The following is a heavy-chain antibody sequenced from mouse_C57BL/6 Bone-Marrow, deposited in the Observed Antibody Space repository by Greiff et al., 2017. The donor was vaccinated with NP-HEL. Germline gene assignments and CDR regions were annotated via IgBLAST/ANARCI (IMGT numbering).Heavy chain of an antibody. D-gene: IGHD4-1*01. J-gene: IGHJ4*01. CDR1: GYTFTSYW. V-gene: IGHV1-50*01. CDR3: ANWDYYAMDY. Sequence: QVQLQQSGAELVKPGASVKLSCKASGYTFTSYWMQWVNQRPGQGLEWIGEIDPSDSYTNYNQKFKGKATLTVDTSSSTAYMQLSSLTSEDSAVYYCANWDYYAMDYWGQGTSVTVSS. CDR2: IDPSDSYT.